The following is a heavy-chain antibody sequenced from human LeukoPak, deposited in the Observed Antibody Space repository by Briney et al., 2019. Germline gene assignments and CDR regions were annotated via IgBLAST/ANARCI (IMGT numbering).Heavy chain of an antibody. CDR3: AREGPTGAKSPDFDY. CDR2: ISSSSSYI. J-gene: IGHJ4*02. Sequence: GGSLRLSCAASGFTFSDYYMSWIRQAPGKGLEWVSSISSSSSYIYYADSVKGRFTISRDNAKNSLYLQMNSLRAEDTAVYYCAREGPTGAKSPDFDYWGQGTLVTVSS. CDR1: GFTFSDYY. V-gene: IGHV3-11*06. D-gene: IGHD1-7*01.